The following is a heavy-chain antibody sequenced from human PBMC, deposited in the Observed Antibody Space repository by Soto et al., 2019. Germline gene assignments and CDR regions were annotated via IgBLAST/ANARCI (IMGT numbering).Heavy chain of an antibody. CDR1: GFTFSSYA. Sequence: GGSLRLSCAASGFTFSSYAMSWVRQAPGKGLEWVSAISGSGGSTYYADSVKGRFTISRDNSKNTLYLQMNSLRAEDTAVYYCAKGRGELLLPSYYFDYWGQGTLVTVSS. J-gene: IGHJ4*02. CDR2: ISGSGGST. CDR3: AKGRGELLLPSYYFDY. D-gene: IGHD3-22*01. V-gene: IGHV3-23*01.